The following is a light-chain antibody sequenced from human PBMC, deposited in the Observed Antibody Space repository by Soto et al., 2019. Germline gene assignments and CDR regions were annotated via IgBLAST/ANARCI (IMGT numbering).Light chain of an antibody. CDR3: QQYNNWPRT. Sequence: EIVLTQSPGTVSLSPGERATLSCRASQSVSSSSLAWYQQKPGQAPRLLISGASTRATGIPARFSGSGSGTEFTLTISSLQSEDFAVYYCQQYNNWPRTFGQGTKVDIK. J-gene: IGKJ1*01. V-gene: IGKV3-15*01. CDR2: GAS. CDR1: QSVSSSS.